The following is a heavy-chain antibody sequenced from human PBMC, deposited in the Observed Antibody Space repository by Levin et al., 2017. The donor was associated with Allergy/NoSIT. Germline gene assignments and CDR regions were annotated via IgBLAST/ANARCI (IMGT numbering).Heavy chain of an antibody. CDR3: ARFYMVRGVPYFDY. CDR2: INPNSGGT. CDR1: GYIFTGYY. Sequence: ASVKVSCKASGYIFTGYYMHWVRQAPGQGLEWMGWINPNSGGTNYAQKFQGRVTMTRDTSISTAYMELSRLRSDDTAVYYCARFYMVRGVPYFDYWGQGTLVTVSS. V-gene: IGHV1-2*02. J-gene: IGHJ4*02. D-gene: IGHD3-10*01.